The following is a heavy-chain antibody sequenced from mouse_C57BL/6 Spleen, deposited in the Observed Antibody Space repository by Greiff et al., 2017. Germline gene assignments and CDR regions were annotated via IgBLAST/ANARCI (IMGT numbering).Heavy chain of an antibody. Sequence: QVQLQQPGAELVKPGASVKLSCKASGYTFTSYWMHWVKQRPGQGLEWIGMIHPNSGSTNYNEKFKSKATLTVDKSSSTAYMQLSSLTSESSAVYYCARRDLLAYCAMDYWGQGTSVTVSS. D-gene: IGHD2-1*01. J-gene: IGHJ4*01. CDR1: GYTFTSYW. CDR3: ARRDLLAYCAMDY. CDR2: IHPNSGST. V-gene: IGHV1-64*01.